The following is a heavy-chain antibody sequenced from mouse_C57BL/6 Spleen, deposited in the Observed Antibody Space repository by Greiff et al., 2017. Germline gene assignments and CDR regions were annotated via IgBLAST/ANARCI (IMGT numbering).Heavy chain of an antibody. CDR3: SKAGATRIDY. D-gene: IGHD1-1*01. Sequence: EVQLQQSGAELVRPGSSVKMSCKTSGYTFTSYGINWVKQRPGQGLEWIGYIYIGNGYTAYNEKFKGKATLTSDKSSSTAYMQLSSLTSEDASIYFCSKAGATRIDYWGQGTTLTVSS. V-gene: IGHV1-58*01. J-gene: IGHJ2*01. CDR2: IYIGNGYT. CDR1: GYTFTSYG.